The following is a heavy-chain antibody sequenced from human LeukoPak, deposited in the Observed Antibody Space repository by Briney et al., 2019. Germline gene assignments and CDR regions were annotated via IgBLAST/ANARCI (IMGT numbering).Heavy chain of an antibody. D-gene: IGHD6-13*01. V-gene: IGHV3-30*02. Sequence: GGSLRLSCAASGFTFSSYGMHWVRQAPGKGLEWVAFIRYDGSNKYYADSVKGRFTISRDNSKNTLYLQMNSLRAEDTAVYYCASVAAARLGDDYWGQGTLVTVSS. CDR2: IRYDGSNK. CDR1: GFTFSSYG. J-gene: IGHJ4*02. CDR3: ASVAAARLGDDY.